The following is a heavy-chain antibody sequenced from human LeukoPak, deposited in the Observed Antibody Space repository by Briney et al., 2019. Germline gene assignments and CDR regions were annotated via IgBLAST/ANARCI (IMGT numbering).Heavy chain of an antibody. D-gene: IGHD6-13*01. CDR2: IYYSGST. J-gene: IGHJ3*02. CDR1: GGSISSYY. Sequence: NPSETLSLTCTVSGGSISSYYWSWIRQPPGKGLEWIGYIYYSGSTNYNPSLKSRVTISVDTSKNQFSLKLSSVTAADTAVYYCATSIAVAGWLEGAFDIWGQGTMVTVSS. V-gene: IGHV4-59*08. CDR3: ATSIAVAGWLEGAFDI.